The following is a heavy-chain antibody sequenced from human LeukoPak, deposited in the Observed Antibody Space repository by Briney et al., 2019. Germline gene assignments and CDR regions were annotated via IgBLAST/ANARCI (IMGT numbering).Heavy chain of an antibody. CDR1: GYTFTSYA. J-gene: IGHJ4*02. CDR3: ARIRAPSIAAAAYYFDY. Sequence: ASVKVSCKASGYTFTSYAMHWVRQAPGQRLEWMGWINAGNGNTKYSQKFQGRVTITRGTSASTAYMELSSLRSEDTAVYYCARIRAPSIAAAAYYFDYWGQGTLVTVSS. V-gene: IGHV1-3*01. D-gene: IGHD6-13*01. CDR2: INAGNGNT.